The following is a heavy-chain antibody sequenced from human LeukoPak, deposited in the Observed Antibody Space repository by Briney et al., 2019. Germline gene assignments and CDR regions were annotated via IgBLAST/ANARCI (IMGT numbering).Heavy chain of an antibody. D-gene: IGHD3-16*02. CDR3: TATRDKYVWGSYLSDH. V-gene: IGHV3-43D*04. J-gene: IGHJ4*02. CDR2: INWDGGST. Sequence: GGSLRLSCAASGFTFDDYAMHWVRQAPGKGLEWVSLINWDGGSTYYADSVKGRFTISRDDSKNSLYLQMNSLRAEDTALYYCTATRDKYVWGSYLSDHWGQGTLVTVSS. CDR1: GFTFDDYA.